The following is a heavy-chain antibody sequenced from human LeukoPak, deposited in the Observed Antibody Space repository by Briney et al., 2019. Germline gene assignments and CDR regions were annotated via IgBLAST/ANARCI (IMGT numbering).Heavy chain of an antibody. Sequence: GGSLRLSCGASGFTFSSYAMHWVRQAPGKGLEWVALISYHGSDKYYADSVKGRFTISRDNSMNTLYLQMNSLRAEDTAIYYCAKDSLPTSGCRGYFDYWGQGTLVTVSS. CDR3: AKDSLPTSGCRGYFDY. D-gene: IGHD6-25*01. V-gene: IGHV3-30*04. CDR1: GFTFSSYA. CDR2: ISYHGSDK. J-gene: IGHJ4*02.